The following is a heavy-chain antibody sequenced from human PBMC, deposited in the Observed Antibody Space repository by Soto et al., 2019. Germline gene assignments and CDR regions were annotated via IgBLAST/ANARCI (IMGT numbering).Heavy chain of an antibody. CDR2: VHSASNT. V-gene: IGHV3-53*01. CDR3: VRENGNSNAYYFDS. Sequence: GGSLRLSCAASGFTVRTSAMSGVRQVPGKGLEWVAGVHSASNTYYADSVKGRFTISRDTSQNTLYLRLTSLRVDDTAVYYCVRENGNSNAYYFDSWGQGTLVTVS. D-gene: IGHD2-8*01. CDR1: GFTVRTSA. J-gene: IGHJ4*02.